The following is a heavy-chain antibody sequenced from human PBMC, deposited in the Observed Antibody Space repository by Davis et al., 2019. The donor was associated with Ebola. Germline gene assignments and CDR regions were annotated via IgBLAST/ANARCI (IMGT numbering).Heavy chain of an antibody. V-gene: IGHV3-74*01. CDR2: IRSDGSST. D-gene: IGHD3/OR15-3a*01. J-gene: IGHJ6*02. CDR1: GFTFSSYW. CDR3: ASGDGRGRSYDMDV. Sequence: GESLKISCAASGFTFSSYWMHWVRQAPGKGLVWVSRIRSDGSSTSYADSVEGRFTISRDNAKNTLFLQMNSLRAEDTALYYCASGDGRGRSYDMDVWGQGTTVTVSS.